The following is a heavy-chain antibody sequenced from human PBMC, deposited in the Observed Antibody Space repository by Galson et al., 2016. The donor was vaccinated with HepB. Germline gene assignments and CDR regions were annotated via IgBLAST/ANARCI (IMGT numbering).Heavy chain of an antibody. Sequence: QSGAEVKKPGESLKISCKGSTYSFNTYWIGWARQLPGKGLEWMGIIYPDDSDTRYSPSFRGQVTISAAKSITTAYLQWSSLKASDTAMYYCARRTRGVAGTGFDYWGHGTQVTVSS. CDR2: IYPDDSDT. CDR1: TYSFNTYW. D-gene: IGHD2-8*02. CDR3: ARRTRGVAGTGFDY. V-gene: IGHV5-51*01. J-gene: IGHJ5*01.